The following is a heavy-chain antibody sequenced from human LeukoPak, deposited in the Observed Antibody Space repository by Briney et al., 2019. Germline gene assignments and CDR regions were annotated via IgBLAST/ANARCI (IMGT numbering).Heavy chain of an antibody. Sequence: GASVKVSCKVSGYTLTELSMHWVRQAPGKGLEWMGGFDPEDSETIYAQKFQGRVTITADESTSTAYMELSSLRSEDTAVYYCARDLGYCSGGSCYQHYYFDYWGQGTLVTVSS. J-gene: IGHJ4*02. CDR1: GYTLTELS. CDR2: FDPEDSET. CDR3: ARDLGYCSGGSCYQHYYFDY. D-gene: IGHD2-15*01. V-gene: IGHV1-24*01.